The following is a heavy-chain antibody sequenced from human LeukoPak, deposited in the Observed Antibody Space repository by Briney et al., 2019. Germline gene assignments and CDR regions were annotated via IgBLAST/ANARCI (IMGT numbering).Heavy chain of an antibody. CDR2: ISRSGSTK. CDR3: ARVLRYCSGGNCYSGGLGYMDV. Sequence: HGGSLRLSCAASGFTFSDYNMRWIRQAPGKGLEWVSSISRSGSTKYYADSVKGRFTISRDNAKNSLFLQMNSLRAEDTAVYYCARVLRYCSGGNCYSGGLGYMDVWGKGTTVTISS. V-gene: IGHV3-11*01. J-gene: IGHJ6*03. D-gene: IGHD2-15*01. CDR1: GFTFSDYN.